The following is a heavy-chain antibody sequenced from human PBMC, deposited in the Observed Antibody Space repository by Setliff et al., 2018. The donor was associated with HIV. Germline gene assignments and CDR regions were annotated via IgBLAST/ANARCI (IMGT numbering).Heavy chain of an antibody. Sequence: ASVKVSCKAFGYTFTDYFLHWVRQAPGQGLEWMGRINPNTGATYSARKFQGRVTMTIDTSISTAYMELSRLRSDDTAVYYCARRDPAALSPFDCWGQGTLVTVSS. D-gene: IGHD2-15*01. CDR3: ARRDPAALSPFDC. CDR2: INPNTGAT. CDR1: GYTFTDYF. J-gene: IGHJ4*02. V-gene: IGHV1-2*06.